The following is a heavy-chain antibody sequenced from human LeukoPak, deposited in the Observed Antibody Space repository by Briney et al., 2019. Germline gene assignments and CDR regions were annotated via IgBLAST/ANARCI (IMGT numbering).Heavy chain of an antibody. CDR3: ARDNSVGDVAWWFDP. CDR1: GFTFSSYA. CDR2: ISGSGSST. V-gene: IGHV3-23*01. D-gene: IGHD1-26*01. J-gene: IGHJ5*02. Sequence: GGSLRLSCAASGFTFSSYAMSWVRQAPGKGLEWVSAISGSGSSTLYAQKFQGRVTMTRDMSTTTDYMELSSLRSEDTAVYYCARDNSVGDVAWWFDPWGQGTLVTVSS.